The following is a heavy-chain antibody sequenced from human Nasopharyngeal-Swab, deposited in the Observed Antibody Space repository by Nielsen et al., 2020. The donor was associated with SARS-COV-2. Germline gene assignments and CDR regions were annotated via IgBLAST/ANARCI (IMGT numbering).Heavy chain of an antibody. Sequence: GGSLRLSCAASGFTFSSYSMNWVRQAPGKGLEWASYISSSGSPIYYADSVKGRFTISRDNAKNSMYLQMNSLRDEDTAVYYCARDCSGGSCYLDSYYYYYYVMDVWGQGTTVTVSS. D-gene: IGHD2-15*01. J-gene: IGHJ6*02. V-gene: IGHV3-48*02. CDR3: ARDCSGGSCYLDSYYYYYYVMDV. CDR2: ISSSGSPI. CDR1: GFTFSSYS.